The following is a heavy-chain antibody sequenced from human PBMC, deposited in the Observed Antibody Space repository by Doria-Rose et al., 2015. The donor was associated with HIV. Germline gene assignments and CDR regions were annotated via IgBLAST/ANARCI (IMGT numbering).Heavy chain of an antibody. CDR1: GVSLSSPGMG. J-gene: IGHJ4*02. D-gene: IGHD6-13*01. CDR3: ARIKSSRWYHKYYFDF. Sequence: ESGPVLVKPTETLTLTCTVSGVSLSSPGMGVSWIRQPPGKALEWLANIFSDDEISYKSSLRSRLTISRGTSKCQVVLTMTDMDPVDTATYYCARIKSSRWYHKYYFDFWGQGTLVIVSA. V-gene: IGHV2-26*01. CDR2: IFSDDEI.